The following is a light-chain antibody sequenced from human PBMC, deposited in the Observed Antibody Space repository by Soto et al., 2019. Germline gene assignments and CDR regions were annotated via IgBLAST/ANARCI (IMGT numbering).Light chain of an antibody. CDR1: QAIYSY. V-gene: IGKV1-9*01. J-gene: IGKJ2*02. CDR2: GAS. CDR3: QQRNSHPRT. Sequence: DIPLTQSPFFLSASVGHRVTISCCASQAIYSYFAGYQQKPGQATKLLIFGASKLQSGVTSRFSGSGSGTEFPLTISSLQPEYFATYYCQQRNSHPRTFGEGTKLEI.